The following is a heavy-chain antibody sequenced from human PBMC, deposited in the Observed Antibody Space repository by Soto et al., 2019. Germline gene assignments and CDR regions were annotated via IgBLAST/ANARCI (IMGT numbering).Heavy chain of an antibody. CDR2: INHSGST. V-gene: IGHV4-34*01. D-gene: IGHD6-6*01. J-gene: IGHJ4*02. CDR3: ARASIAARRFDY. CDR1: GGSFSGYY. Sequence: SETLSLTCAVYGGSFSGYYWSWIRQPPGKGLEWIGEINHSGSTNYNPSLKSRVTISVDTSKNQFSLKLSSVTAADTAVYCCARASIAARRFDYWGQGTLVTVSS.